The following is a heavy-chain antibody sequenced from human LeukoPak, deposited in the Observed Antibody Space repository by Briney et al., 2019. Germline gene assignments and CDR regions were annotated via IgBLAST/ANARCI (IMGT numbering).Heavy chain of an antibody. CDR2: IKGDGSEK. J-gene: IGHJ3*02. V-gene: IGHV3-7*04. Sequence: GGSLRLSCAASGFTFSNAWMSWVRQAPGKGLEWVANIKGDGSEKFYVDSVKGRFTISRDNAKNSLYLQMNRLRGEDTAVYYCARGDFWSGPFTDAFDIWGQGTMVTVSS. D-gene: IGHD3-3*01. CDR1: GFTFSNAW. CDR3: ARGDFWSGPFTDAFDI.